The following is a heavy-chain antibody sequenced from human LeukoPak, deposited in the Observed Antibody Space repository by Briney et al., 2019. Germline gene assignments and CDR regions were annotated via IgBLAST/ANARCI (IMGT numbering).Heavy chain of an antibody. Sequence: SVKVSCKASGGTFSSYTISWVRQAPGQGLEWMGRIIPILGIANYAQKFQGRVTITADKSTSTAYVELSSLRSEDTAVYYCAATDIVVVPAAPTDYYYYYMDVWGKGTTVTVSS. CDR3: AATDIVVVPAAPTDYYYYYMDV. V-gene: IGHV1-69*02. CDR1: GGTFSSYT. J-gene: IGHJ6*03. D-gene: IGHD2-2*01. CDR2: IIPILGIA.